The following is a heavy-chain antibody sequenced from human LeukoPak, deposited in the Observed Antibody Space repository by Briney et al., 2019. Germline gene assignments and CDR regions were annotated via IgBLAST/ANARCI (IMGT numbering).Heavy chain of an antibody. D-gene: IGHD3-9*01. V-gene: IGHV3-53*01. CDR1: GFTVSSNY. CDR2: IYSGGST. Sequence: SGGSLRLSCAASGFTVSSNYMSWVRQAPGKGLEWVSVIYSGGSTYYADSVKGRFTISRDNSKNTLYLQMNSLRAEDTAVYYCARGDYDILTGYYNDAFDIWGQGTMVTVSS. CDR3: ARGDYDILTGYYNDAFDI. J-gene: IGHJ3*02.